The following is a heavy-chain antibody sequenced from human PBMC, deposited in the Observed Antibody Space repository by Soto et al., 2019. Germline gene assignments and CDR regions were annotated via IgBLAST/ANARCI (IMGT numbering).Heavy chain of an antibody. CDR2: ISGSGGST. CDR3: AKGGVTNYYDSSGYLVFEQIDY. V-gene: IGHV3-23*01. Sequence: GGSLRLSCAASGFTFSSYAMSWVRQAPGKGLEWVSAISGSGGSTYYADSVKGRFTISRDNSKNTLYLQMNSLRAEDTAVYYCAKGGVTNYYDSSGYLVFEQIDYWGQGTLVTVSS. D-gene: IGHD3-22*01. J-gene: IGHJ4*02. CDR1: GFTFSSYA.